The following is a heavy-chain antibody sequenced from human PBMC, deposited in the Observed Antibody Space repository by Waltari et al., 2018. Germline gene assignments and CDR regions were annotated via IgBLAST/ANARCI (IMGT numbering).Heavy chain of an antibody. Sequence: QVQLVESGGGVVQPGMSLRLSCAASGFSLGRFGMHWVRQAPGKGLEWVALASFDGSTTYYADSVRGRFTISRDNSKNTLYLDINTLRVDDTAIYYCAKDAFGNTYLDHWGQGTLVTVSS. D-gene: IGHD3-10*01. CDR1: GFSLGRFG. CDR2: ASFDGSTT. V-gene: IGHV3-30*18. J-gene: IGHJ5*02. CDR3: AKDAFGNTYLDH.